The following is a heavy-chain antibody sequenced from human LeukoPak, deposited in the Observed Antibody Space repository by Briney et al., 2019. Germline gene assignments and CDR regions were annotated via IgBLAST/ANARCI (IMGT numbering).Heavy chain of an antibody. J-gene: IGHJ4*02. CDR2: IRYDGSNK. V-gene: IGHV3-30*02. D-gene: IGHD3-22*01. Sequence: GGSLRLSCTASGFTFRSFGMHWVRQAPGKGLEWVAFIRYDGSNKYYADSVKGRFTISRDNSKNTLYLQMNSLRAEDTAVYYCAKDRSYYYDSSGFDYWGQGTLVTVSS. CDR3: AKDRSYYYDSSGFDY. CDR1: GFTFRSFG.